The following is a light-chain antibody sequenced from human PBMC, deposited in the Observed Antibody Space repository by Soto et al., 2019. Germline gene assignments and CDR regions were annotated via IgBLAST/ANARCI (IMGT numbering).Light chain of an antibody. CDR2: EVS. CDR3: SSYTSSSTAV. V-gene: IGLV2-14*01. CDR1: SSDVGDYNY. J-gene: IGLJ7*01. Sequence: QSVLTQPASVSGSPGQSITISCTGTSSDVGDYNYVSWYQQHPGKAPKVMIYEVSHRPSGVSNRFSGSKSGNTASLTISGLQAEDEADYYCSSYTSSSTAVFGGGTQLTVL.